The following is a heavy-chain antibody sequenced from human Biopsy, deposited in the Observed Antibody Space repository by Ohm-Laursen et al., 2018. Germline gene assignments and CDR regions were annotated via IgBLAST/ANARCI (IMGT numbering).Heavy chain of an antibody. CDR1: GFTFSSYG. D-gene: IGHD1/OR15-1a*01. V-gene: IGHV3-23*01. CDR3: AKEVFSAVGTSGFDP. CDR2: ISGSGGRT. J-gene: IGHJ5*02. Sequence: SLRLSCAASGFTFSSYGMSWVRQAPGKGLEWVSGISGSGGRTYYAESMKGRFTISRDNSKKTVYLQMKSLRAEDTAVYYCAKEVFSAVGTSGFDPWGQGTLVTVSS.